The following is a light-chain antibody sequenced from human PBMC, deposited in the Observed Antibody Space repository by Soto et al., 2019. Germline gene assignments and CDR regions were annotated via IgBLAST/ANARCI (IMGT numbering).Light chain of an antibody. CDR2: EGI. V-gene: IGLV2-23*01. CDR1: SGDVGSYTL. Sequence: QSALTQPASVSGSPGQSITISCTGTSGDVGSYTLVSWYQHHPGKVPKLIIYEGIKRPSGVSDRFSGSPSGNTASLTISGLPAEAEADYYCCSHAGLYVFGTGTKVTVL. CDR3: CSHAGLYV. J-gene: IGLJ1*01.